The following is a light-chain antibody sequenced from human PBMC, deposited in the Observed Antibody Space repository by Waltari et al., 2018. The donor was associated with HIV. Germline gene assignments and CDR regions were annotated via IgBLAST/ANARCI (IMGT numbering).Light chain of an antibody. CDR1: QGISSY. J-gene: IGKJ2*02. CDR2: AAS. V-gene: IGKV1-9*01. Sequence: DIQLTQSPSFLSASVGDRVTITCRASQGISSYLAWYQQKPGKAPKLLIYAASTLHSGVPSTFSGSGSGTEFTLTISSLQPEDFATYYCQQLNSYPSTFGQGTKLEIK. CDR3: QQLNSYPST.